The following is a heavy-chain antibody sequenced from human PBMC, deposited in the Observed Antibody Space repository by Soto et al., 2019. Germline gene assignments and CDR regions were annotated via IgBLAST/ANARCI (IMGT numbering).Heavy chain of an antibody. J-gene: IGHJ3*02. V-gene: IGHV3-9*01. D-gene: IGHD4-17*01. CDR2: ISWNSGSI. CDR3: AKWDDYGDRKEAFDI. Sequence: EVQLVESGGGLVQPGRSLRLSCAASGFTFDDYAMHWVRQAPGKGLEWVSGISWNSGSIGYADSVKGRFTISRDNAKNSLYLQRNSLRAEDTALYSCAKWDDYGDRKEAFDIWGQGTMVTVSS. CDR1: GFTFDDYA.